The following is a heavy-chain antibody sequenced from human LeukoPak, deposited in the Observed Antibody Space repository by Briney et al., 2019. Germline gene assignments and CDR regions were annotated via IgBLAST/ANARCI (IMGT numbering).Heavy chain of an antibody. D-gene: IGHD3-22*01. V-gene: IGHV1-46*01. J-gene: IGHJ4*02. Sequence: ASVKVSCKASGYTFTSYYMHWVRQAPGQGLEWMGIINPSGGSTSYAQKFQGRVTMTRDTFTSTVYMELSSLRSEDTAVYYCARASTLTYYYDSSGYPDFDYWGQGTLVTVSS. CDR1: GYTFTSYY. CDR3: ARASTLTYYYDSSGYPDFDY. CDR2: INPSGGST.